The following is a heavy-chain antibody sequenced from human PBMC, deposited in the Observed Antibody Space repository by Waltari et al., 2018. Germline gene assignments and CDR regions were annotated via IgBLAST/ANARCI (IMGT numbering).Heavy chain of an antibody. CDR1: GFLFDYFD. CDR3: SRVDCYNFNEYFQY. D-gene: IGHD2-21*01. V-gene: IGHV3-11*06. Sequence: VQLLESGGEFIEPGRSLRLSCAGSGFLFDYFDLSWGRQAPGKELEWVATVSSSGHNTDYADSVKVRFTISRDNAKDSLFLQMNSLRAEDSGLYYCSRVDCYNFNEYFQYWGQGTLVTVSS. J-gene: IGHJ1*01. CDR2: VSSSGHNT.